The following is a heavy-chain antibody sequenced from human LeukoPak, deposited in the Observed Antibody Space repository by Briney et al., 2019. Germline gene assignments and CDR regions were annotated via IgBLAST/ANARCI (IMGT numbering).Heavy chain of an antibody. CDR1: GGSFSGYY. J-gene: IGHJ6*02. D-gene: IGHD2-15*01. CDR3: ASQRHYCSGGTCYLDGMDV. CDR2: IYHRGST. V-gene: IGHV4-34*01. Sequence: SETLSLTCAVCGGSFSGYYWSWIRQPPGKGLDRIGEIYHRGSTNYNPSLTSRVTISVDTSKNQFSLKLSSVTAADTALYYCASQRHYCSGGTCYLDGMDVWGQGTTVTVSS.